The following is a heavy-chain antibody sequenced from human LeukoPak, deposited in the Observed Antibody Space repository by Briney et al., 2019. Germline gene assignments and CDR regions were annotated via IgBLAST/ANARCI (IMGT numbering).Heavy chain of an antibody. D-gene: IGHD2-15*01. Sequence: SETLSLTCTVSGGSISTSNYYWGWIRQPPGKGLEWIGNIFYSGSTYYSPSLRSRVTISLDTSRNQFSLRLNSVTAADTAVYYCARGGIWDIVVVVAATGSYFDYWGQGTLVTVSS. V-gene: IGHV4-39*07. CDR2: IFYSGST. CDR1: GGSISTSNYY. J-gene: IGHJ4*02. CDR3: ARGGIWDIVVVVAATGSYFDY.